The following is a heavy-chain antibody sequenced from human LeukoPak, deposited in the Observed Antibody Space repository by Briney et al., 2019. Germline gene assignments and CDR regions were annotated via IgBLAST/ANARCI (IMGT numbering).Heavy chain of an antibody. CDR3: AKVPVGAYEFDY. D-gene: IGHD1-26*01. V-gene: IGHV3-30*18. CDR1: GFTFSSYG. J-gene: IGHJ4*02. Sequence: GGSLRLSCAASGFTFSSYGMHWVRQAPGKGLEWVAVISYDGSNKYYADSVKGRFTISRDNSKNTLYLQMNSLRAEDAAVYYCAKVPVGAYEFDYWGQGTLVTVSS. CDR2: ISYDGSNK.